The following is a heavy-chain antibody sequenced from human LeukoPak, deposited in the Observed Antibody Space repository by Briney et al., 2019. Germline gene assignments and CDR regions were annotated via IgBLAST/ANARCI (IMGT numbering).Heavy chain of an antibody. CDR2: IYHSGST. J-gene: IGHJ4*02. CDR1: GGSISSSNW. CDR3: AGSDSSGYYYVSDY. D-gene: IGHD3-22*01. V-gene: IGHV4-4*02. Sequence: SETLSLTCAVSGGSISSSNWWSWVRQPPGKGLEWIGEIYHSGSTNYNPSLKSRVTLSVDKSKNQFSLKLSSVTAADTAVYYCAGSDSSGYYYVSDYWGQGTLVTVSS.